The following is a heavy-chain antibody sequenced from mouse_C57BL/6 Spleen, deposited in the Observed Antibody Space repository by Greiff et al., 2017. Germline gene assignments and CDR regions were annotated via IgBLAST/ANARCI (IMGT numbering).Heavy chain of an antibody. CDR3: ARPDYYAMDV. V-gene: IGHV5-17*01. Sequence: EVKLVESGGGLVKPGGSLKLSCAASGFTFSDYGMHWVRQAPEKGLEWVAYISSGSSTIYYADTVKGRFTIARDNAKNTLFMQMTSLRSEDTVMYYCARPDYYAMDVWGKGTSVTVSS. CDR2: ISSGSSTI. CDR1: GFTFSDYG. J-gene: IGHJ4*01.